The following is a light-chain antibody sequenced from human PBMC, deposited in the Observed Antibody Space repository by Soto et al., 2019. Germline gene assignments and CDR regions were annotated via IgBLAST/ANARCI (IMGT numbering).Light chain of an antibody. Sequence: DIQLTQSPSTLSGSVGDRVTITCRASQTISSWLAWYQQKPGKAPKLLIYDASALPRGVPARFRGSGSGTKCTLPIARLQPDDFSTYYCQQYETFSGTFGPGTKVDIK. CDR1: QTISSW. J-gene: IGKJ1*01. V-gene: IGKV1-5*01. CDR2: DAS. CDR3: QQYETFSGT.